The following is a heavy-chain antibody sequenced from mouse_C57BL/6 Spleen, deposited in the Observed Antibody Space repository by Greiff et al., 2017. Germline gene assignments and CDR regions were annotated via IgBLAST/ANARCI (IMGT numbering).Heavy chain of an antibody. CDR2: IYPSDSET. J-gene: IGHJ4*01. CDR1: GNTFTSYW. D-gene: IGHD2-4*01. V-gene: IGHV1-61*01. CDR3: ARGGMITTGRYYAMDY. Sequence: QVQLKQSGAELVRPGSSVKLSCKASGNTFTSYWMDWVKQRPGQGLEWIGNIYPSDSETHYNQKFKDKATLTVDKSSSTAYMQLSSLTSEDSAVYYCARGGMITTGRYYAMDYWGQGTSVTVSS.